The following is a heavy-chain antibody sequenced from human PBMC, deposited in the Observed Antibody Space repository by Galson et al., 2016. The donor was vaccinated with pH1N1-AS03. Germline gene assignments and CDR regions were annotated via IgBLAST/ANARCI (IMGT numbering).Heavy chain of an antibody. CDR1: DDTFNSHG. Sequence: SVKVSCKASDDTFNSHGISWVRQAPGQGLEWMGWISANSGETHYAQKFQGRVTMNTDTSTSTTYMELRSLRSDDTAVYYCARMEKRWGDAFEIWGPGTMVTVAS. CDR2: ISANSGET. V-gene: IGHV1-18*01. J-gene: IGHJ3*02. CDR3: ARMEKRWGDAFEI. D-gene: IGHD1-1*01.